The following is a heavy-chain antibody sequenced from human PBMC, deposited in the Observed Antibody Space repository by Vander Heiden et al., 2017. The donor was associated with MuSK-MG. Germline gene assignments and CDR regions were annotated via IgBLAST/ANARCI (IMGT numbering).Heavy chain of an antibody. CDR3: AKDVLLWFGESPDY. J-gene: IGHJ4*02. V-gene: IGHV3-23*01. Sequence: EVQLLESGGGLVQPGGSLRLSCPAPGFTFGSYAMGWVRQAPGKGLEWVSAISGSGGSTDYADSVKGRFTISRDNSKNTLYLQMNSLRAEDTAVYDCAKDVLLWFGESPDYWGQGTLVTVSS. CDR2: ISGSGGST. CDR1: GFTFGSYA. D-gene: IGHD3-10*01.